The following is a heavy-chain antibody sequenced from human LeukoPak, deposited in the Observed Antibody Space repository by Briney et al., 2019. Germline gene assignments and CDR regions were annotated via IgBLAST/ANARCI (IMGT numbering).Heavy chain of an antibody. CDR2: IYSSGRT. D-gene: IGHD2-15*01. CDR3: ARAPACCGGTCSFDY. Sequence: SETLSLTCTVSGASISNSFWSWIRQPAGKGLEWIGRIYSSGRTNYNPSLKSRVTLPIDTTNNKISLKLTSVTAADTALYYCARAPACCGGTCSFDYWGQGTLVTVSS. J-gene: IGHJ4*02. V-gene: IGHV4-4*07. CDR1: GASISNSF.